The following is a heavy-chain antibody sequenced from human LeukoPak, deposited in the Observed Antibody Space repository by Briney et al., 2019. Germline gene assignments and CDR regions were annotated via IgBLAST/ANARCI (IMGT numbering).Heavy chain of an antibody. V-gene: IGHV4-30-2*01. Sequence: KPSETLSLTCAVSGGSISSGGYSWSWIRQPQGKGLEWIGYIYHSGSTYYNPSLKSRVTISVDRSKNQFSLKLSSVTAADTAVYYCARDRGYSYGYFDYWGQGTLVTVSS. J-gene: IGHJ4*02. D-gene: IGHD5-18*01. CDR3: ARDRGYSYGYFDY. CDR1: GGSISSGGYS. CDR2: IYHSGST.